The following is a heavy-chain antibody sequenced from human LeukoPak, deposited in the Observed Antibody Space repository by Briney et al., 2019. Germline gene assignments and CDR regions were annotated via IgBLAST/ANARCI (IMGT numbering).Heavy chain of an antibody. CDR3: AREIGDYDFWSGTRGNGMDV. V-gene: IGHV3-30-3*01. J-gene: IGHJ6*02. D-gene: IGHD3-3*01. CDR1: GFTFSSYA. Sequence: LGGSLRLSCAASGFTFSSYAMHWVRQAPGKGLEWVAVISYVETSKYYADSVKGRFTISRDNSKNMVYLQMNSLRAEDTAVYYCAREIGDYDFWSGTRGNGMDVWGQGTTVTVSS. CDR2: ISYVETSK.